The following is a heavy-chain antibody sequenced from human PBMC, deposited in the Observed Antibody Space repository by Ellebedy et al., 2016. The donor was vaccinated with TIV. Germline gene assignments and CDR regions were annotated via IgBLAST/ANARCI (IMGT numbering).Heavy chain of an antibody. J-gene: IGHJ4*02. CDR2: IYHSGST. CDR1: GGSISNYY. D-gene: IGHD3-16*01. Sequence: MPSETLSLTCTVSGGSISNYYWSWIRQPPGRGLEWLGHIYHSGSTNYNPSLKSRVTISVDKSKNQFSLKLSSVTAADTAVYYCATLGGRRQYSDYWGQGTLVTVSS. CDR3: ATLGGRRQYSDY. V-gene: IGHV4-59*12.